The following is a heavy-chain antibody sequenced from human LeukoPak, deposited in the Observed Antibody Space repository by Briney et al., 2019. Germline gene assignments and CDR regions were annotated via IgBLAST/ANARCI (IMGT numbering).Heavy chain of an antibody. J-gene: IGHJ4*02. Sequence: PGRSLRLSCAASGFTFSSQAMSWVRQAPGKGLEWVSAISGSGGSTYYADSVKGRFTISRDNSKNTLYLQMNSLRAEDTAVYYCAKGGDYFGAGFFRWGQGTLVTVSS. D-gene: IGHD3-10*01. CDR3: AKGGDYFGAGFFR. CDR2: ISGSGGST. V-gene: IGHV3-23*01. CDR1: GFTFSSQA.